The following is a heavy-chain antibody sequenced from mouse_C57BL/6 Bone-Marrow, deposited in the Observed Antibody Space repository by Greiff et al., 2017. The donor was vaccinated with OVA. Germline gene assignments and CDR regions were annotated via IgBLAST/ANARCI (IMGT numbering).Heavy chain of an antibody. J-gene: IGHJ1*03. D-gene: IGHD1-1*01. V-gene: IGHV1-64*01. CDR3: ARGGSSYWYFDV. CDR1: GYTFTSYW. CDR2: IHPNSGST. Sequence: QVQLQQPGAELVKPGASVKLSCKASGYTFTSYWMHWVKQRPVQGLEWIVMIHPNSGSTNYNEKFNSKATLTVDKYYSTAYMQLSSLTSEDSAVYYCARGGSSYWYFDVWGTGTTVNVSS.